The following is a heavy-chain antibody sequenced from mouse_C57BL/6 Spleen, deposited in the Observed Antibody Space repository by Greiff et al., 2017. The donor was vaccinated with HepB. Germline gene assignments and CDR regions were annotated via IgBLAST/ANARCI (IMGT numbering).Heavy chain of an antibody. CDR2: ISSGSSTI. J-gene: IGHJ2*01. D-gene: IGHD1-1*01. CDR3: ARGPLYYGSSPDY. CDR1: GFTFSDYG. V-gene: IGHV5-17*01. Sequence: EVQLVESGGGLVKPGGSLKLSCAASGFTFSDYGMHWVRQAPEKGLEWVAYISSGSSTIYSADTVKGRFTISRDTAKNTLFLQMTSLRSEDTAMYYCARGPLYYGSSPDYWGQGTTLTVSS.